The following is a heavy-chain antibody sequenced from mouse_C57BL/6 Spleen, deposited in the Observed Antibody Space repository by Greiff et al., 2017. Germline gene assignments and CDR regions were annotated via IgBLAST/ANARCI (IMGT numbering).Heavy chain of an antibody. Sequence: QVQLQQPGAELVRPGTSVKLSCKASGYTFTSYWLHWVKQRPGQGLEWIGVIDPSDSYTNYNQKFKGKATLTVDTSSSTAYMQLSSLTSEDSAVYDCARRDPHSNYGYYAMDYWGQGTSVTVSS. CDR1: GYTFTSYW. CDR3: ARRDPHSNYGYYAMDY. J-gene: IGHJ4*01. CDR2: IDPSDSYT. D-gene: IGHD2-5*01. V-gene: IGHV1-59*01.